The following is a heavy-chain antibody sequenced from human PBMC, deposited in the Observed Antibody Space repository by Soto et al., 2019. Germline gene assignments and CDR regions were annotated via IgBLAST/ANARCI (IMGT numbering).Heavy chain of an antibody. J-gene: IGHJ6*01. CDR2: INHSGST. V-gene: IGHV4-34*01. D-gene: IGHD3-3*01. Sequence: SETLSPTCAVYGGSFGGYYWRWIRQPPGKGQEWIGEINHSGSTNYNPPLKSRVTISVDTSTNQFSLKLRSVNAAHTPVHYRARGRMNNHEWWSGYYKGQTYYGTEVWGPGTKVT. CDR1: GGSFGGYY. CDR3: ARGRMNNHEWWSGYYKGQTYYGTEV.